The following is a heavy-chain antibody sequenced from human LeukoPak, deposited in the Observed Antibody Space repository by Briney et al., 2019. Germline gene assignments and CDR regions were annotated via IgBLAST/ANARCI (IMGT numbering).Heavy chain of an antibody. D-gene: IGHD3-16*01. Sequence: ASVKVSCKVSGCSFTDYYMHWLQQAPGKGGAWVGLVDPEDGETIYAEKFQGRVTITADTSTDTAYMELSSLRSDDTAVYFCATDPLGDPGDYWGQGTLVTVSS. J-gene: IGHJ4*02. CDR1: GCSFTDYY. CDR3: ATDPLGDPGDY. V-gene: IGHV1-69-2*01. CDR2: VDPEDGET.